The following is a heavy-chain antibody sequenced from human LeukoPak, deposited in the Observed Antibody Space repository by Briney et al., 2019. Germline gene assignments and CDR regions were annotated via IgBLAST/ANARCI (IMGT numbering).Heavy chain of an antibody. Sequence: SETLSLTCTVSGGSISSGDYYCSWIRQRPGKGLDWTGSIYYSGVTSYNPSLESRVTISVDTSKTQFSLNLSSVTAADTAVYYCARVRFLEWLPFDYWGQGTLVTVSS. V-gene: IGHV4-31*03. CDR2: IYYSGVT. CDR1: GGSISSGDYY. J-gene: IGHJ4*02. CDR3: ARVRFLEWLPFDY. D-gene: IGHD3-3*01.